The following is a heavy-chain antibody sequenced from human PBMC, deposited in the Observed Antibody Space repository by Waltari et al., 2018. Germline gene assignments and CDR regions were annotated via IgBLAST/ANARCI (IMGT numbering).Heavy chain of an antibody. CDR2: MNPNSGNT. J-gene: IGHJ4*02. CDR1: GDTFTSSD. V-gene: IGHV1-8*03. Sequence: QVQLVQSGAEVKKPGASVKVSCKASGDTFTSSDINWVRQATGQGLEWMGWMNPNSGNTGYAQKFQGRVTITRNTSISTAYMELSSLRSEDTAVYYCARESLTHTSVFDYWGQGTLVTVSS. CDR3: ARESLTHTSVFDY. D-gene: IGHD1-26*01.